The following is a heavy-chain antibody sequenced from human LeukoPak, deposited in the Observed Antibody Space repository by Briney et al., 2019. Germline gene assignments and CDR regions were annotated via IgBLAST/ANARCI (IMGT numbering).Heavy chain of an antibody. CDR3: ARDGGRHDAFDI. Sequence: GSSVKVSCKASGGTFSGYAISWVRQTPGQGLQWMGGIIPIFGTANYAQKFQGRVTITADESTSTAYMELSSPRSEDTAVYYCARDGGRHDAFDIWGQGTMVTVSS. V-gene: IGHV1-69*01. D-gene: IGHD3-10*01. J-gene: IGHJ3*02. CDR1: GGTFSGYA. CDR2: IIPIFGTA.